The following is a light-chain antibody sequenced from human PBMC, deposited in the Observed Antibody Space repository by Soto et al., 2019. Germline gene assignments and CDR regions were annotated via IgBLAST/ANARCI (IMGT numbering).Light chain of an antibody. CDR2: WAS. Sequence: DIVMTQSPDPLAVSLGERATINCKSSQSVLYSSNNKNYLAWYQQKPGQPPNLLIFWASTRESGVPDRFSGSGSGTDFTLTISSLQAEDVAVYYCQQYYSTPRTFGQGTKLEIK. CDR3: QQYYSTPRT. J-gene: IGKJ2*01. V-gene: IGKV4-1*01. CDR1: QSVLYSSNNKNY.